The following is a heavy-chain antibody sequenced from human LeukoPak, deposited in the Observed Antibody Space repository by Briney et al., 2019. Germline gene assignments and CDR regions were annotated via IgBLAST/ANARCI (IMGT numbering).Heavy chain of an antibody. J-gene: IGHJ4*02. Sequence: ASVKVSCKASGYTFTRYYIHWVRQAPGQGLEWMGIINPSGGYTSYAQKFQDRVTMTRETSTSTVYMELSSLRSEDTAVYYCAGDLVVVPAAAVNYFDYWGQGTLVTVSS. D-gene: IGHD2-2*01. CDR1: GYTFTRYY. CDR3: AGDLVVVPAAAVNYFDY. V-gene: IGHV1-46*01. CDR2: INPSGGYT.